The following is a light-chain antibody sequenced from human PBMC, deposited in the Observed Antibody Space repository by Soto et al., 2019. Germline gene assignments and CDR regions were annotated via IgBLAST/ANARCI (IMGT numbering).Light chain of an antibody. CDR3: QYYGSSPYT. J-gene: IGKJ2*01. CDR1: QSVSSSH. CDR2: GAS. V-gene: IGKV3-20*01. Sequence: EIALTQSPGTVSLSPGERATLSCRASQSVSSSHLAWYQQKPGQAPRLLIYGASSRTTGIPDRFSGSGSGTDFTLSISRLEPEDFAVYYCQYYGSSPYTFGQGTKLEIK.